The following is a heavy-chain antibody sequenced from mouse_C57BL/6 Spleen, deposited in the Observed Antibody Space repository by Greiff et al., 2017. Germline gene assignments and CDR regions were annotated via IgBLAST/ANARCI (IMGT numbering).Heavy chain of an antibody. CDR3: TTSRGCAY. Sequence: EVQLQESGAELVRPGASVKLSCTASGFNIKDDYMHWVQQRPEQGLEWIGWIDPENGDTEYASKFQSKGTIAADTTSNTAYLQLSSLTSEDTYVYYCTTSRGCAYWGQGTLVTVSA. CDR2: IDPENGDT. V-gene: IGHV14-4*01. CDR1: GFNIKDDY. J-gene: IGHJ3*01.